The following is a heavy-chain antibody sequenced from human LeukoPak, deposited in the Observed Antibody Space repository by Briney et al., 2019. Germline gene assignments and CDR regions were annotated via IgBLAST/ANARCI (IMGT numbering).Heavy chain of an antibody. V-gene: IGHV4-59*01. CDR1: GGSISSYY. D-gene: IGHD3-10*01. Sequence: SETLSLTCTVSGGSISSYYWSWIRQPPGKGLEWIGYIYYSGSTSYNPSLKSRVTISVDTSKNQFSLKLSPVTAADTAVYYCARVDGFYYFDYWGQGTLVTVSS. CDR2: IYYSGST. CDR3: ARVDGFYYFDY. J-gene: IGHJ4*02.